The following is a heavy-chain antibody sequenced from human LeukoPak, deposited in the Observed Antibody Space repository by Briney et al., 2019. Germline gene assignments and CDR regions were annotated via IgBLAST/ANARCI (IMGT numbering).Heavy chain of an antibody. J-gene: IGHJ4*02. D-gene: IGHD6-13*01. Sequence: SETLSLTCTVSGGSVSSGSYYWSWIRQPPGKGLEWIGYIYYSGSTNYNPSLKSRVTISVDTSKNQFSLKLSSVTAADTAMYYCARGIAAAGNKEFDYWGQGTLVTVSS. V-gene: IGHV4-61*01. CDR1: GGSVSSGSYY. CDR3: ARGIAAAGNKEFDY. CDR2: IYYSGST.